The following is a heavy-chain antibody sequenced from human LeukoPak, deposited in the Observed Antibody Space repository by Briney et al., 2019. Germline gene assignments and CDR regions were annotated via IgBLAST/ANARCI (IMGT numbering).Heavy chain of an antibody. J-gene: IGHJ4*02. V-gene: IGHV3-21*04. CDR3: AKPGYDSSGTISYFDY. D-gene: IGHD3-22*01. CDR2: IDYDSSHI. CDR1: GFTFSTSA. Sequence: PGGSLRLSCAASGFTFSTSAMNWVRQVPGKGLEWVSSIDYDSSHIYYAASVRGRFTISRDNARNSVYLQMNSLRAEDTAVYYCAKPGYDSSGTISYFDYWGQGTLVTVSS.